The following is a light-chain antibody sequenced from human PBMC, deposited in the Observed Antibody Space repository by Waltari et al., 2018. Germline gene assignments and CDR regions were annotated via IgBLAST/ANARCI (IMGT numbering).Light chain of an antibody. CDR1: GLRSYY. CDR3: HSRDASGVGGS. V-gene: IGLV3-19*01. CDR2: DKN. J-gene: IGLJ2*01. Sequence: SSELTQDPAVSVAMGQTVTITCQGNGLRSYYASWYQQRPGQAPILFMYDKNNRPSGVPTRFSGSSSDNTASLTITGAQAEDEASYYCHSRDASGVGGSFGGGTKLTVL.